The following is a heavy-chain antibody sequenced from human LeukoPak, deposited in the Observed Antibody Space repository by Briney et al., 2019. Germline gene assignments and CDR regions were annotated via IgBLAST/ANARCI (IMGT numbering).Heavy chain of an antibody. V-gene: IGHV3-30*02. Sequence: PGGSLRLSCVASGFTFSDSGMHWVRQAPCKGLEWVAFIRFDGSNKYHGDSVKGRFTISRDNSKNTLYLQMSSLRPEDTAVYYCAKGYSYGSAYWGQGTLVTVSS. CDR3: AKGYSYGSAY. J-gene: IGHJ4*02. D-gene: IGHD5-18*01. CDR1: GFTFSDSG. CDR2: IRFDGSNK.